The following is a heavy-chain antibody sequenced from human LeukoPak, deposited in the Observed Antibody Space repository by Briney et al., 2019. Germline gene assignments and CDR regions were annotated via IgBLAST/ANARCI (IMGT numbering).Heavy chain of an antibody. Sequence: PGGSLRLSCAASGFTVSGNYMSWVRQAPGKGLEWVSLIYIGGSTYYADSVKGRFTISRDNAKNSLSLQINSLRVDDTAMYYCVRDDELRGAHGDCWGQGTLVTVSS. J-gene: IGHJ4*02. CDR2: IYIGGST. D-gene: IGHD3-10*01. CDR1: GFTVSGNY. V-gene: IGHV3-53*01. CDR3: VRDDELRGAHGDC.